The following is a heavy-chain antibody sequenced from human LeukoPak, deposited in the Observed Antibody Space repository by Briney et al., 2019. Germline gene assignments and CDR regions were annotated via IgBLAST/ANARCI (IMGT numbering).Heavy chain of an antibody. Sequence: PGGSLRLSCAASGSTFSNYAMSWVRQAPGKGLEWVSVILGSGGSTFYADSVKGRFTISRDNSKNTLYLQMTSLRPEDTAVYYCAKVSIHSVYGQIDYWGQGALVTVSS. V-gene: IGHV3-23*01. CDR3: AKVSIHSVYGQIDY. J-gene: IGHJ4*02. D-gene: IGHD5/OR15-5a*01. CDR1: GSTFSNYA. CDR2: ILGSGGST.